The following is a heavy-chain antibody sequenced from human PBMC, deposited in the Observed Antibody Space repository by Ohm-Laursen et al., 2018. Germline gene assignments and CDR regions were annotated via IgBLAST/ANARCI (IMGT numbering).Heavy chain of an antibody. J-gene: IGHJ5*02. CDR3: ARLDCSGGSCYQGVGWFDP. CDR1: GFTFSNFE. Sequence: SLRLSCAASGFTFSNFEMNWVRQAPGKGRKWVSVIYSGGSTYYADSVKGRFTISRDNSKNTLYLQMNSLRAEDTAVYYCARLDCSGGSCYQGVGWFDPWGQGTLVTVSS. V-gene: IGHV3-53*01. CDR2: IYSGGST. D-gene: IGHD2-15*01.